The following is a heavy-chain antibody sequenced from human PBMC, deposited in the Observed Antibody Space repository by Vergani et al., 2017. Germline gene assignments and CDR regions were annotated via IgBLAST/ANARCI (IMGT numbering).Heavy chain of an antibody. CDR2: INHSGTI. CDR3: ARRAERWETLLRDDFDV. J-gene: IGHJ3*01. D-gene: IGHD1-26*01. V-gene: IGHV4-34*01. Sequence: QVQLQQWCPGLLKPSETLSLTCAVYGGSLSGYYWSWIRLAPGKGLEWIGEINHSGTINYNPTLKSPFNVSIDTSRDHFSLKLRSVSAADTAVYFCARRAERWETLLRDDFDVWGQGTFVTVSP. CDR1: GGSLSGYY.